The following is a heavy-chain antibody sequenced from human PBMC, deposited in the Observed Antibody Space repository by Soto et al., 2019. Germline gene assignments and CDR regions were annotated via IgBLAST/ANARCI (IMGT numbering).Heavy chain of an antibody. CDR1: GYTFTSYA. D-gene: IGHD3-16*01. CDR3: ASVSLRRSAGGAFDI. J-gene: IGHJ3*02. CDR2: INAGNGNT. Sequence: QVQLVQSGAEVKKPGASVKVSCKASGYTFTSYAMHWVRQAPGQRLEWMGWINAGNGNTKYSQKFQGRVTITRDTSASTDYMELSSLRSEDTAVYYCASVSLRRSAGGAFDIWGQGTMVTVSS. V-gene: IGHV1-3*01.